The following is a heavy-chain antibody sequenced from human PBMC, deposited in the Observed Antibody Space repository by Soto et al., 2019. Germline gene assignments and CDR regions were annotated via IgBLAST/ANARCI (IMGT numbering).Heavy chain of an antibody. CDR1: GGSISSGDYY. J-gene: IGHJ4*02. CDR3: AAVVVGATYDY. V-gene: IGHV4-30-4*01. CDR2: IYYSGST. D-gene: IGHD1-26*01. Sequence: PSETLSLTCTVSGGSISSGDYYWSWIRQPPGKGLEWIGYIYYSGSTYYNPSLKSRVTISVDTSKNQFSLKLSSVTAADTAVYYCAAVVVGATYDYWGQGTLVTVSS.